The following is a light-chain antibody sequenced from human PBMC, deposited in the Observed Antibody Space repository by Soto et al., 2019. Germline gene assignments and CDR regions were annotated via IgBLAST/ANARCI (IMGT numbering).Light chain of an antibody. CDR1: QGISSY. J-gene: IGKJ2*01. CDR3: QQYYSYPPKYT. Sequence: AIRMTQSPSSFSASTGDRVTITCRASQGISSYLAWYQQKPGKAPKLLIYAASTLQSGVPSRFSGSGPGTDFTLTISCLQSEDFATYYCQQYYSYPPKYTFGQGTKLEIK. V-gene: IGKV1-8*01. CDR2: AAS.